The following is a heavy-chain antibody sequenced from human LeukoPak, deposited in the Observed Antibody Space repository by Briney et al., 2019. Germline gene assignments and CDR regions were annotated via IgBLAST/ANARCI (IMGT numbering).Heavy chain of an antibody. D-gene: IGHD5-24*01. V-gene: IGHV3-7*04. Sequence: GGSLRLSCAASGFTFSSYAMSWVRQAPGKGLEWVANIKQDGSKKSYVDSVKGRFTISRDNAKNSLYLQMNSLRAEDTAIYYCTRVGYIDEGIDYWGQGTLVTVSA. CDR2: IKQDGSKK. CDR1: GFTFSSYA. J-gene: IGHJ4*02. CDR3: TRVGYIDEGIDY.